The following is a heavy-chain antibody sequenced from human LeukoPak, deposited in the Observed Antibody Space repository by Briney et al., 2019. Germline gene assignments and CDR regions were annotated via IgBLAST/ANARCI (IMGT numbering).Heavy chain of an antibody. CDR1: GYTFTSYG. J-gene: IGHJ4*02. CDR3: ARGPVLLWFGELSPIEL. CDR2: MNPNSGNT. Sequence: ASVKVSCKASGYTFTSYGINWVRQATGQGLEWMGWMNPNSGNTGYAQKFQGRVTMTRNTSISTAYMELSSLRSEDTAVYYCARGPVLLWFGELSPIELWGQGTLVTVSS. D-gene: IGHD3-10*01. V-gene: IGHV1-8*01.